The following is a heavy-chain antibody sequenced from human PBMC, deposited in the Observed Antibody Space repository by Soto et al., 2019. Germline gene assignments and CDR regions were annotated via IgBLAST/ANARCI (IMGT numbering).Heavy chain of an antibody. CDR3: ARDREMATGPSYGMDV. CDR1: GYSFTSYW. J-gene: IGHJ6*02. D-gene: IGHD5-12*01. V-gene: IGHV5-51*01. CDR2: IYPGDSDT. Sequence: GESLKISCKGSGYSFTSYWIGWVRQMPGKGLERMGIIYPGDSDTRYSPSFQGQVTISADKSISTAYLQWSSLKASDTAMYYCARDREMATGPSYGMDVWGQGTTVTVSS.